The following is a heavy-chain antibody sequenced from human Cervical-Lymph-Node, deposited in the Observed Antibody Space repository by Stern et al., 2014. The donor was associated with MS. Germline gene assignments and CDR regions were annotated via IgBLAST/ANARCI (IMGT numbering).Heavy chain of an antibody. J-gene: IGHJ4*02. CDR1: GYSFTIYY. Sequence: VQLVESGAEVKNPGESLKISCKLSGYSFTIYYIAWVRQMPGKGLEWMGVTKPYDSDTTYSPSCQGQVTISANKSITTAYLQWSSLRASDTAMYYCARHVQGFDYWGQGTLVTVPS. CDR3: ARHVQGFDY. V-gene: IGHV5-51*01. CDR2: TKPYDSDT.